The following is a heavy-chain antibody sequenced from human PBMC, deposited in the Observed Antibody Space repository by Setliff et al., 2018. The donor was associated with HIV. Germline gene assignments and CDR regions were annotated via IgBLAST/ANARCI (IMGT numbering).Heavy chain of an antibody. CDR1: GGSSSSSYY. CDR3: ARVYGVTTLNYYYYYMDV. Sequence: SETLSLTCTVSGGSSSSSYYWGWTRQPPGKGLEWIGSIYYSGSTYYNPSLKSRVTISVDTSKNQFSLKLSSVTAADTAVYYCARVYGVTTLNYYYYYMDVWGKGTTVTVSS. CDR2: IYYSGST. J-gene: IGHJ6*03. V-gene: IGHV4-39*07. D-gene: IGHD4-17*01.